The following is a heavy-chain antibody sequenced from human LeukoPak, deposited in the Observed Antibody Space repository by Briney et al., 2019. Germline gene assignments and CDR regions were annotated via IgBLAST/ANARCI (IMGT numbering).Heavy chain of an antibody. D-gene: IGHD1-26*01. J-gene: IGHJ5*02. CDR1: GYTFTSYG. Sequence: ASVKVSCKASGYTFTSYGISWVRQAPGQGLEWMGWISAYNGNTNYAQKLQGRVTMTTDTSTSTAYMELRSLRSDDTAVYYCARHVGNYARLYSGSYYARFDPWGQGTLVTVSS. V-gene: IGHV1-18*01. CDR2: ISAYNGNT. CDR3: ARHVGNYARLYSGSYYARFDP.